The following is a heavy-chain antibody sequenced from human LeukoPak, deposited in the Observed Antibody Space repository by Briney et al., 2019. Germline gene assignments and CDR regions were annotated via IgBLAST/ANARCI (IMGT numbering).Heavy chain of an antibody. D-gene: IGHD2-2*01. V-gene: IGHV1-46*01. CDR2: INPSGGST. J-gene: IGHJ4*02. CDR3: ARDPKGIVVVPAAVQDDY. CDR1: GYTFTSYA. Sequence: ASVKVSCKASGYTFTSYAMNWVRQAPGQGLEWMGIINPSGGSTSYAQKFQGRVTMTRDTSTSTVYMELSSLRSEDTAVYYCARDPKGIVVVPAAVQDDYWGQGTLVTVSS.